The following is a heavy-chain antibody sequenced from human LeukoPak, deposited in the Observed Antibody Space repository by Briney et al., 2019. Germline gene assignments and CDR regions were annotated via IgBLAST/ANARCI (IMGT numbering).Heavy chain of an antibody. CDR3: ARELSSSWHLVYYYYGMDV. J-gene: IGHJ6*02. Sequence: GGSLRLSCAASGFTFGSYSMNWVRQAPGKGLEWVSSISSSSYIYYADSVKGRFTISRDNAKNSLYLQMNSLRAEDTAVYYCARELSSSWHLVYYYYGMDVWGQGTTVTVSS. CDR1: GFTFGSYS. CDR2: ISSSSYI. V-gene: IGHV3-21*01. D-gene: IGHD6-13*01.